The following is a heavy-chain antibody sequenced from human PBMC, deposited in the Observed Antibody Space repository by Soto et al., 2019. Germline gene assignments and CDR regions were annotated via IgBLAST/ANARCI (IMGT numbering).Heavy chain of an antibody. CDR1: GYNFRGYW. D-gene: IGHD6-13*01. J-gene: IGHJ6*03. CDR3: ARIIAAAGTFYYYYMDV. V-gene: IGHV5-51*01. CDR2: IYPGDSET. Sequence: GESLKISCKGSGYNFRGYWIGWVRQMPGKGLEWMAIIYPGDSETRYSPSFQGQVTISADKSISTAYLQWSSLKASDTAMYYCARIIAAAGTFYYYYMDVWGKGTSVIVSS.